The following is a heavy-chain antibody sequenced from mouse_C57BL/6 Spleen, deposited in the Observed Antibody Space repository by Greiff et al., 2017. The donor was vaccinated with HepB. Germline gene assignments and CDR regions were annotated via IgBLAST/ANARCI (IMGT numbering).Heavy chain of an antibody. CDR2: IYPGDGDT. CDR1: GYAFSSSW. Sequence: QVQLQQSGPELVKPGASVKISCKASGYAFSSSWMNWVKQRPGKGLEWIGRIYPGDGDTNYNGKFKGKATLTADKSSRTAYMQLSSLTSEDSAVYFCANADHYWGQGTTLTVSS. J-gene: IGHJ2*01. CDR3: ANADHY. V-gene: IGHV1-82*01.